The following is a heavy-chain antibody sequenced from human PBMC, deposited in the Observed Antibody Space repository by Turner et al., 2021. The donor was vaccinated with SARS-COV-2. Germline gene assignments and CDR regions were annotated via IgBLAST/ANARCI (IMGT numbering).Heavy chain of an antibody. Sequence: QVQLVQCGAEVKKPGASVKVSCKVSGYTLIELSMHWVRQAPGKGLEWMGGFDPEDGETIYAQKFQGRVTMTEDTSTDTAYMELSSLRSEDTAVYYCATAPPYCTNGVCPNWFDPWGQGTLVTVSS. V-gene: IGHV1-24*01. CDR1: GYTLIELS. D-gene: IGHD2-8*01. CDR2: FDPEDGET. J-gene: IGHJ5*02. CDR3: ATAPPYCTNGVCPNWFDP.